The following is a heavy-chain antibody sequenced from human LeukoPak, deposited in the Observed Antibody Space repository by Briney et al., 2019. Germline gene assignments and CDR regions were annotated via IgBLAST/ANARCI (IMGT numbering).Heavy chain of an antibody. CDR2: ISGSGGST. V-gene: IGHV3-23*01. CDR1: GFTFSSYA. J-gene: IGHJ4*02. D-gene: IGHD3-22*01. Sequence: GGSLRLSCAASGFTFSSYAMSWVRQAPGKGLEWVSAISGSGGSTYYADSVKGRFTISRDNSKNTLYLQMNSLRAEDTAVYYCARAYYYDSSGYWTPFDYWGQGALVTVSS. CDR3: ARAYYYDSSGYWTPFDY.